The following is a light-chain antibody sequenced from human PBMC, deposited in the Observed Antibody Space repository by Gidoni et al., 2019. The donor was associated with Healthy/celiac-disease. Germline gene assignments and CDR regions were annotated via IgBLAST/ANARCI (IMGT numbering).Light chain of an antibody. Sequence: DIQMTQYPSTLSASVGDRVTIISRASQSISSWLAWYQQKPGKAPKLLIYDASRLESGVPSRFSGAGSGTEFTLTISSLQPDDFATYYCQQYNSYPWTFGQGTKVEIK. J-gene: IGKJ1*01. CDR1: QSISSW. CDR2: DAS. CDR3: QQYNSYPWT. V-gene: IGKV1-5*02.